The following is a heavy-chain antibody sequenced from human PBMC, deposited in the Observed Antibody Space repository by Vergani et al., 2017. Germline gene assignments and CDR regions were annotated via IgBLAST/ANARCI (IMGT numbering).Heavy chain of an antibody. J-gene: IGHJ2*01. CDR3: AIGKYYSDSTSHFRGRYFDV. D-gene: IGHD3-16*01. CDR1: GDSIISRSYY. CDR2: IYNSGNG. Sequence: QMQLQESGPGLVKASETLSLTCTVSGDSIISRSYYWGWIRQPPGKGLEWIGSIYNSGNGDSSSSLKSRVTISADTSKNQFSLRLTSVTAADTAVYDCAIGKYYSDSTSHFRGRYFDVWGRGTLVTVPS. V-gene: IGHV4-39*01.